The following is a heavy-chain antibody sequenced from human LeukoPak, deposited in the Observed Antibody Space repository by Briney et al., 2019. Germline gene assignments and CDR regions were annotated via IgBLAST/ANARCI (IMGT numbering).Heavy chain of an antibody. V-gene: IGHV3-20*04. J-gene: IGHJ4*02. D-gene: IGHD3-22*01. CDR1: GFTFDDYG. Sequence: GGSLRLSCAASGFTFDDYGMSWVRQAPGKGREWVSRINWIGVSTGYADSVKGRCTISRDNAKNSLYVQMNSLRAEDTALYYCARFTYYYDSSGYYYPGAFDYWGQGTLVTVSS. CDR3: ARFTYYYDSSGYYYPGAFDY. CDR2: INWIGVST.